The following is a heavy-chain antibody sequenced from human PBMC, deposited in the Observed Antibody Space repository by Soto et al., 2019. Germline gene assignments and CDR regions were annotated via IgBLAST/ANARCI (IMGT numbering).Heavy chain of an antibody. CDR2: IYYSGST. D-gene: IGHD3-22*01. J-gene: IGHJ5*02. Sequence: SETLSLTCTVSGGSVSSGSYYWSWIRQPPGKGPEWIGYIYYSGSTNYNPSLKSRVTISVDTSKNQFSLKLSSVTAADTAVYYCARDPYYYDSSGPGAWGQGTLVTVSS. V-gene: IGHV4-61*01. CDR1: GGSVSSGSYY. CDR3: ARDPYYYDSSGPGA.